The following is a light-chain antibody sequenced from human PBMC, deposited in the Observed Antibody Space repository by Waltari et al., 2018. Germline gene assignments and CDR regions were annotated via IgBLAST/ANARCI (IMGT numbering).Light chain of an antibody. J-gene: IGKJ1*01. CDR2: AAS. CDR1: QSISRY. CDR3: QNHERLPAM. V-gene: IGKV3-20*01. Sequence: EIVLTQSPGTLSLSPGERATLSCRASQSISRYLAWYQQKPGQAPRLLIYAASSRATGIQDRFIGSGSGTDFRLTISRLEPEDFAVYYCQNHERLPAMFGQGTKVEIK.